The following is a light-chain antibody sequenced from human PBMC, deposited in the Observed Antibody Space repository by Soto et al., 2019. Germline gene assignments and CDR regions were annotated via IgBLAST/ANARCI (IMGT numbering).Light chain of an antibody. CDR3: AAWDDSLSVRYV. CDR2: RNN. V-gene: IGLV1-47*01. CDR1: SSNFGSNY. Sequence: QSVLTQPPSASGTPGQRVTISCSGSSSNFGSNYVYWYQQLPGTAPKLLIYRNNQRPSGVPDRFSGSKSGTSASLAISGLRSEDEADYYCAAWDDSLSVRYVFGTGTKLTVL. J-gene: IGLJ1*01.